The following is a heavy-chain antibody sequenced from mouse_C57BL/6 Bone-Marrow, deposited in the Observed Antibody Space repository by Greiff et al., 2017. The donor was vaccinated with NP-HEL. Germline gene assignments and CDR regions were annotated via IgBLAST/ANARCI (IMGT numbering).Heavy chain of an antibody. CDR2: INPSTGGT. V-gene: IGHV1-42*01. CDR3: AGDYYGSSPWFAY. CDR1: GYSFTGYY. J-gene: IGHJ3*01. Sequence: EVQVVESGPELVKPGASVKISCKASGYSFTGYYMNWVKQSPEKSLEWIGEINPSTGGTTYNQKFKAKATLTVDKSSSTAYMQLKSLTSEDSAFYYCAGDYYGSSPWFAYWGQGTLVTVSA. D-gene: IGHD1-1*01.